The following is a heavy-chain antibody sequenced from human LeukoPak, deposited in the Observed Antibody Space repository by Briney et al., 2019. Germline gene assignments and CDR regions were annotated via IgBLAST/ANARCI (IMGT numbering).Heavy chain of an antibody. CDR3: ARMPYLAAAGPFDY. CDR1: GFTVSSNY. Sequence: GGSLRLSCAASGFTVSSNYMSWVRQAPGKGLEWVSVIYSGGSTYYADSVKGRFTISRDNSKNTLYLQMNSLRAEDTAVYYCARMPYLAAAGPFDYWGQGTLVTVSS. D-gene: IGHD6-13*01. V-gene: IGHV3-66*01. CDR2: IYSGGST. J-gene: IGHJ4*02.